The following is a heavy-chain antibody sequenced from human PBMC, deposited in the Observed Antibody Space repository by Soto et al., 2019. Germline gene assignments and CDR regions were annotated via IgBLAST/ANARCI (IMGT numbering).Heavy chain of an antibody. CDR2: MNPNSGNT. Sequence: QVQLVQSGAEVKKPGASVKVSCKASGYTFTSYDINWVRQATGQGLEWMGWMNPNSGNTGYAQKFQGRVTMTRNTXIXKAYMELSSLRSEDTAVYYCARGGSSYYYDFTGADYWGQGTLVTVSS. CDR3: ARGGSSYYYDFTGADY. CDR1: GYTFTSYD. V-gene: IGHV1-8*01. J-gene: IGHJ4*02. D-gene: IGHD3-22*01.